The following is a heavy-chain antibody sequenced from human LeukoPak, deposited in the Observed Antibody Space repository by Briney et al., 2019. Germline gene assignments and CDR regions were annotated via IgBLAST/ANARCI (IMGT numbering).Heavy chain of an antibody. D-gene: IGHD4-11*01. CDR2: IYYTGGT. V-gene: IGHV4-34*01. CDR3: ARHGGTRVTLVEVYYFDY. Sequence: SETLSLTCAVYGGSFSGYYWGWIRQTPEKGLEWIGSIYYTGGTNYSPSLKSRISMSVDTSKNQFSLKLRSVTAADTAVYYCARHGGTRVTLVEVYYFDYWGQGTPVTVSS. J-gene: IGHJ4*02. CDR1: GGSFSGYY.